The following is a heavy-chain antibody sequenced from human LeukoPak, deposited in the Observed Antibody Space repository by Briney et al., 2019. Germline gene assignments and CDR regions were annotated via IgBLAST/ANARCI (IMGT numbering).Heavy chain of an antibody. V-gene: IGHV4-59*01. CDR2: IYYSGST. CDR1: GGSISSYY. D-gene: IGHD1-7*01. CDR3: ARSPITGTTLNWFDP. J-gene: IGHJ5*02. Sequence: SETLSLTCTVSGGSISSYYWSWIRQPPGKGLEWIGYIYYSGSTNYNPSLKSRVTISVDTSKNQFSLKLSPVTAADTAVYYCARSPITGTTLNWFDPWGQGTLVTVSS.